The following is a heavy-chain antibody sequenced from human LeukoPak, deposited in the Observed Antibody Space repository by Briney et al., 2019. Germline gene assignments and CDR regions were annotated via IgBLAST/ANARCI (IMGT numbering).Heavy chain of an antibody. D-gene: IGHD6-6*01. J-gene: IGHJ6*02. CDR3: GSASGFSYYYYYGMDV. V-gene: IGHV3-48*03. CDR1: GFTFSSYE. Sequence: PGGSLRLSCAASGFTFSSYEMNWVRQAPGKGLEWVSYISSSGSTIYYADSVKGGFTISRDNAKNSLYLQMNSLRAEDTAVYYCGSASGFSYYYYYGMDVWGQGTTVTVSS. CDR2: ISSSGSTI.